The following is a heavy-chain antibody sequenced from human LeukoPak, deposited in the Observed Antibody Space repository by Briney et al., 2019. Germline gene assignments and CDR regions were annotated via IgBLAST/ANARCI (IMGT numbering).Heavy chain of an antibody. D-gene: IGHD5-18*01. CDR2: INPILGTA. CDR1: GGTFNSYA. V-gene: IGHV1-69*05. CDR3: ARQAWWFYSYCSYDAFDI. Sequence: SVELSCKASGGTFNSYAISWVRQAPGQGREGMGGINPILGTANYAQKFQGRVTFTTDQSTSTAYMELSSLRSEDTAVYYCARQAWWFYSYCSYDAFDIWGQGTMVTVSS. J-gene: IGHJ3*02.